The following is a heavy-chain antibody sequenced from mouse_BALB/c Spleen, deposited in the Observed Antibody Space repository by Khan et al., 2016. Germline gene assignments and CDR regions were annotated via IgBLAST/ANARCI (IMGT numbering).Heavy chain of an antibody. D-gene: IGHD1-1*01. Sequence: EVKLLESGGGLVQPGGSLKLSCAASGFDFSRYWMSWVRQAPGKGLEWIGEINPDSSTINYTPSLKDKFIISRDNATNTLYLQMSNVRSEDTALYYSARLGYYGYVDDWGHGTTLTVSS. CDR3: ARLGYYGYVDD. V-gene: IGHV4-1*02. CDR2: INPDSSTI. CDR1: GFDFSRYW. J-gene: IGHJ2*01.